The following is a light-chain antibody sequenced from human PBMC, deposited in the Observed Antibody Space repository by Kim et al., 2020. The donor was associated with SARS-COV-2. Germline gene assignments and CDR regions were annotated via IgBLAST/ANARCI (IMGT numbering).Light chain of an antibody. CDR2: WAS. V-gene: IGKV4-1*01. J-gene: IGKJ3*01. Sequence: ATINCKSSQSVLYSSNNKKYLAWYQQIPRQPPKLLIYWASTRQSGVPDRFSGSGSGTDFTLTISSLQAEDVAVYYCQQYYSSPFTFGPGTKVDIK. CDR1: QSVLYSSNNKKY. CDR3: QQYYSSPFT.